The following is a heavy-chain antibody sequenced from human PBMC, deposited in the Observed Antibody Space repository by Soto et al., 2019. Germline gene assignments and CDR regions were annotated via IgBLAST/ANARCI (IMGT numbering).Heavy chain of an antibody. CDR2: IYYSGST. D-gene: IGHD5-18*01. V-gene: IGHV4-39*01. CDR3: ARCPLGYNYGPWSFDY. J-gene: IGHJ4*02. Sequence: SETLSLTCTVSGGSITSSSYYWGWIRQPPGKGLEWIGSIYYSGSTYYNPSLKSRVTISVGTSKYQFSLKLSSVTAADTAVYYCARCPLGYNYGPWSFDYWGQGTLVTVSS. CDR1: GGSITSSSYY.